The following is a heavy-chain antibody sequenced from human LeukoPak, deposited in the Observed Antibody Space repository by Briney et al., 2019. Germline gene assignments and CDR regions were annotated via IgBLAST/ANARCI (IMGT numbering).Heavy chain of an antibody. CDR2: IKQDGSEK. V-gene: IGHV3-7*01. Sequence: GGSLRLSCAASGFTFSSYWMSWVRQAPGKGLEWVANIKQDGSEKYYVDSVKGRFTISRDNAKNSLYLQMNSLRAEDTAVYYCARADYIVVVPAAIWGQGTLVTVSS. D-gene: IGHD2-2*01. CDR3: ARADYIVVVPAAI. CDR1: GFTFSSYW. J-gene: IGHJ4*02.